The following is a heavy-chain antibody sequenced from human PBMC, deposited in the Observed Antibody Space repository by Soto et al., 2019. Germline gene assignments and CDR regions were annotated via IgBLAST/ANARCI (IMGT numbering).Heavy chain of an antibody. CDR3: ARRYSSAWDYFDY. J-gene: IGHJ4*02. V-gene: IGHV1-3*01. Sequence: ASVKVSCKASGYTFTSYAMHWVRQAPGQRLEWMGWINAGNGNTKYSQKFQGRVTITRDTSASTAYMELSSLRSEDTAVYYCARRYSSAWDYFDYWGQGTLVTVSS. CDR2: INAGNGNT. D-gene: IGHD6-19*01. CDR1: GYTFTSYA.